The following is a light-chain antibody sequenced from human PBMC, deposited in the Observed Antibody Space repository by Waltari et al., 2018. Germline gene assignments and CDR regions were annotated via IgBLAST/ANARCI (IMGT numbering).Light chain of an antibody. CDR1: QSVLYRSNNMNY. V-gene: IGKV4-1*01. CDR3: QQYYSTPYT. Sequence: DIVMTQSPDSLAVSLGERATINCKSSQSVLYRSNNMNYLAWYQQKPGKPPKLLIYWASTRESGVPDRFSGSGSGTDFTLTISSLQAEDVAVYYCQQYYSTPYTFGQGTKVEIK. J-gene: IGKJ2*01. CDR2: WAS.